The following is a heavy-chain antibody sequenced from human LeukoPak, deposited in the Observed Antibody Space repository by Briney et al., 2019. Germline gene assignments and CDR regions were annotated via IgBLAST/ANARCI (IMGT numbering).Heavy chain of an antibody. J-gene: IGHJ4*02. CDR1: GVSISSGGYY. Sequence: SETLSLTCTVSGVSISSGGYYWSWIRQHPGKGLEWIGYIYYSGSTYYNPSLKSRVTISVDTSKNQFSLKLSSVTAADTAVYYCARDSDYYDSSGYPFDYWGQGTLVTVSS. CDR3: ARDSDYYDSSGYPFDY. CDR2: IYYSGST. D-gene: IGHD3-22*01. V-gene: IGHV4-31*03.